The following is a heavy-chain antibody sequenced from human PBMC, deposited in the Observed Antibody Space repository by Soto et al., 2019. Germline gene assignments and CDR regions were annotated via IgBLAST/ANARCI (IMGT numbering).Heavy chain of an antibody. J-gene: IGHJ4*02. CDR2: IYYSGST. CDR1: GGSISSGDYY. CDR3: ASSPYRDIVATIDAYYFDY. V-gene: IGHV4-30-4*01. D-gene: IGHD5-12*01. Sequence: QVQLQESGPGLVKPSQTLSLTCTVSGGSISSGDYYWSWIRQPPGKGLEWIGYIYYSGSTYYNPSLKSRVTISVDTSKNQFSLKLSSVTAADTAVYYCASSPYRDIVATIDAYYFDYWGQGTLVTVSS.